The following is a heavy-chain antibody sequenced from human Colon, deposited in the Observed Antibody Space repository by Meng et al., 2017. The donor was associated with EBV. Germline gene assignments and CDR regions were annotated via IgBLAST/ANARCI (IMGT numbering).Heavy chain of an antibody. D-gene: IGHD3-16*01. CDR2: IRNKANSYTT. CDR3: ARDHWGSYDY. V-gene: IGHV3-72*01. CDR1: GFRFSDSD. Sequence: EVQLVESGGGLVQPGGSLRFSCAASGFRFSDSDMDWVRQAPGKGLEWVGRIRNKANSYTTEYAASVKGRFTISRDDSRDSLYLQMNSLKTEDTAVYYCARDHWGSYDYWGQGTRVTVAS. J-gene: IGHJ4*02.